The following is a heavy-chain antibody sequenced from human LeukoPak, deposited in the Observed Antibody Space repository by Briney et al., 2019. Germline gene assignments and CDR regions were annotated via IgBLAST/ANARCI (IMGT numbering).Heavy chain of an antibody. CDR3: ARTRILDV. J-gene: IGHJ6*02. D-gene: IGHD2-15*01. V-gene: IGHV1-8*01. CDR2: MNPNSGNT. Sequence: ASVKVSCKASGYTFTSYDINWVRQAPGQGLEWTGWMNPNSGNTGYTQKFQGRVTMTRNTSITTAYLELSGLTSEDTAMYYCARTRILDVWGQGTTVSVSS. CDR1: GYTFTSYD.